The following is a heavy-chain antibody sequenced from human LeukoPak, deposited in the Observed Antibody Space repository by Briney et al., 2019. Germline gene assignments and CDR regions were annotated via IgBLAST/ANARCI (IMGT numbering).Heavy chain of an antibody. J-gene: IGHJ3*02. V-gene: IGHV1-24*01. CDR1: GYTLTELS. Sequence: GASVKVSCKVSGYTLTELSMHWVRQAPGKGLEWMGGFDPEDGETIYAQKFQGRVTMTEDTSTDTAYMELSSLRSEDTAVYYCATDGYNSGWYGIWGQGTMVTVSS. CDR2: FDPEDGET. CDR3: ATDGYNSGWYGI. D-gene: IGHD6-19*01.